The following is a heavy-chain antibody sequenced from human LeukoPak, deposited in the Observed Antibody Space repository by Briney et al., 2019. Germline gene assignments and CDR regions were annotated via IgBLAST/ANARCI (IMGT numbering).Heavy chain of an antibody. D-gene: IGHD3-10*01. CDR2: IYSSGST. J-gene: IGHJ4*02. Sequence: SETLSLTCTVSGGSINSSGYYWGWIRQPPGKGLEWIGSIYSSGSTYYNASLKSRVIVSLDSSKNQFSLKLSSVTAADTAVYYCTRDSGDYFDYWGQGTLVTVSS. CDR3: TRDSGDYFDY. CDR1: GGSINSSGYY. V-gene: IGHV4-39*07.